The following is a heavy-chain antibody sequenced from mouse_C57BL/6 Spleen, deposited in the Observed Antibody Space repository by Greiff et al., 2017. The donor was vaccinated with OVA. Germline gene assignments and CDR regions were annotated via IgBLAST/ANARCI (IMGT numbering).Heavy chain of an antibody. J-gene: IGHJ3*01. CDR2: INPSSGYT. CDR3: AKGGGNYGCAY. CDR1: GYTFTSYW. V-gene: IGHV1-7*01. D-gene: IGHD2-1*01. Sequence: VQLQQSGAELAKPGASVKLSCKASGYTFTSYWMHWVKQRPGQGLEWIGYINPSSGYTKYNQKFKDKATLTADKASSTAYMPLSSLTYEDAAVYYCAKGGGNYGCAYWGQGTLVTVSA.